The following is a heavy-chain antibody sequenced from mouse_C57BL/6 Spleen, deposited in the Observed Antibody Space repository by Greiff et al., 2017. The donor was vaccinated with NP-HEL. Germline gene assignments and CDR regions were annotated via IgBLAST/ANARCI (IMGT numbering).Heavy chain of an antibody. J-gene: IGHJ1*03. V-gene: IGHV1-52*01. CDR2: IDPSDSET. CDR3: ARRSQGVWYFDV. Sequence: QVQLQQSGAELVRPGSSVKLSCKASGYTFTSYWMHWVKQRPIQGLEWIGNIDPSDSETHYNQKFKDKATLTVDKSSSTAYMQLSSLTSEDSAVYYCARRSQGVWYFDVWGTGTTVTVSS. CDR1: GYTFTSYW.